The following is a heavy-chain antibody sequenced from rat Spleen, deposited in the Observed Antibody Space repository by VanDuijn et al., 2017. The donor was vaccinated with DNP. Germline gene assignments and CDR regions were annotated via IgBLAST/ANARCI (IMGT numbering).Heavy chain of an antibody. CDR2: ISYDGSST. D-gene: IGHD1-10*01. CDR1: GFTFSDYY. J-gene: IGHJ3*01. CDR3: ASLNNYNWFAY. V-gene: IGHV5-7*01. Sequence: EVQLVESGGGLVQPGRSLKLSCAASGFTFSDYYMVWVRQAPTKGLEWVATISYDGSSTYYRDSVKGRFTISRDNAKDTLYLQWDSLRSEDTATYYCASLNNYNWFAYWGQGTLVTVSS.